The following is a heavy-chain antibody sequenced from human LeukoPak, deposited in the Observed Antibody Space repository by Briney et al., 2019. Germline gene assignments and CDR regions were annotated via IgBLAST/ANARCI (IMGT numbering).Heavy chain of an antibody. D-gene: IGHD1-1*01. J-gene: IGHJ4*02. CDR1: GYTFTSYY. V-gene: IGHV1-46*01. CDR3: AKALTNWQFDY. CDR2: INPSGGSA. Sequence: GASVKVSCKASGYTFTSYYMHWVRQAPGQGLEWMGIINPSGGSASYAQKFQGRVTMTRDTSTSTVYMELSSLRAEDTALYYCAKALTNWQFDYWSQGTLVSVSS.